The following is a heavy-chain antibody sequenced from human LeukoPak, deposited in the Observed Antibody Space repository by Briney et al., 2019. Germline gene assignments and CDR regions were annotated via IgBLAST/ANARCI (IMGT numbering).Heavy chain of an antibody. Sequence: GGSLRLSCAASGFTFSSYAMSWVRQAPGKGLEWVSAISGSGGSTYYADSVKGRFTISRDNSKNTLYLQINSLRAEDTAVYYCAKPGAYGSGSYTENWGQGTLVTVSS. D-gene: IGHD3-10*01. J-gene: IGHJ4*02. CDR3: AKPGAYGSGSYTEN. CDR2: ISGSGGST. V-gene: IGHV3-23*01. CDR1: GFTFSSYA.